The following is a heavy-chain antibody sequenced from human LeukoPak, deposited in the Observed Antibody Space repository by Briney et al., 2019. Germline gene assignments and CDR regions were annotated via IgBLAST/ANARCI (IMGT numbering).Heavy chain of an antibody. D-gene: IGHD5-24*01. Sequence: QPGGSLRLSCAASGFTFNTYWVHWVRQAPGKGLVWVSRINPDGSRRDYADSVKGRFTISRDNAKNTLYLQMNSLRAEDTAVYYCAKLGLEMATKRDGYWGQGTLVTVSS. V-gene: IGHV3-74*01. CDR3: AKLGLEMATKRDGY. CDR1: GFTFNTYW. CDR2: INPDGSRR. J-gene: IGHJ4*02.